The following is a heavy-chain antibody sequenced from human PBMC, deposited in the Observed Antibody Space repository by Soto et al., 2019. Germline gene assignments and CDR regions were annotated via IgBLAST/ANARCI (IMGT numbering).Heavy chain of an antibody. J-gene: IGHJ4*02. CDR2: RYYSEST. Sequence: QVQLQESGPGLVKPSETLSLTCTVSGGSITTGGYYWSWIRQLPGKGLEWIGHRYYSESTYYNPSLKSRVSISLDTSKNQFSLKLSVVTAADTAMYYCARTKCSGGSCYSWSLDYWGQGTPVTVSS. CDR3: ARTKCSGGSCYSWSLDY. D-gene: IGHD2-15*01. V-gene: IGHV4-31*03. CDR1: GGSITTGGYY.